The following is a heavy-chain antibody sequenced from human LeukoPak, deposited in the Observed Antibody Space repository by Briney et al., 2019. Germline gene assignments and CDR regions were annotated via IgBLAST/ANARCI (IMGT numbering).Heavy chain of an antibody. D-gene: IGHD3-22*01. V-gene: IGHV3-23*01. J-gene: IGHJ4*02. CDR1: GFTFSSYA. CDR3: AKDPYYYDSSGYWEYFDY. CDR2: ISGSGGST. Sequence: GGSLRLSCAASGFTFSSYAMSWVRQAPGKGLEWVSAISGSGGSTYYADSVKGRFTISRDNSKNTLYLQMNSLRAEDRAVYYCAKDPYYYDSSGYWEYFDYWGQGTLVTVSS.